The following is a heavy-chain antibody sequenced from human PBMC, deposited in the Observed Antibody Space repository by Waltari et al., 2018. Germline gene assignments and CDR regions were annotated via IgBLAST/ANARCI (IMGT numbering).Heavy chain of an antibody. J-gene: IGHJ4*02. V-gene: IGHV3-30*18. D-gene: IGHD1-26*01. CDR1: GFPFSRYG. CDR2: ISYDGSAK. CDR3: AKQESGSYFEY. Sequence: QVQLVESGGGVVQPGTSVRLSCAASGFPFSRYGMHWVRQAPGKGLHWVAVISYDGSAKYYADSVHGRFIISRDNSENTLYLQMNSLTAEDTAVYYCAKQESGSYFEYWGQGTLVTVSS.